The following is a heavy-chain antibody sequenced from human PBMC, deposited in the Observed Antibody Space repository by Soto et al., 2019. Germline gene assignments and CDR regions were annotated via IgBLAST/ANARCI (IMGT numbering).Heavy chain of an antibody. Sequence: QVQLQESGPGLVKPSGTLSLTCAVSGDSVSSPYWWCWVRQSPGKGLEWIGEVFHTGTTSYNPSLRSRVTISMDESNNRFSLDLSSVTAADTAVYYCARSAGWYAVHSWGPGTLVIVSS. CDR3: ARSAGWYAVHS. CDR1: GDSVSSPYW. J-gene: IGHJ4*02. D-gene: IGHD6-19*01. V-gene: IGHV4-4*02. CDR2: VFHTGTT.